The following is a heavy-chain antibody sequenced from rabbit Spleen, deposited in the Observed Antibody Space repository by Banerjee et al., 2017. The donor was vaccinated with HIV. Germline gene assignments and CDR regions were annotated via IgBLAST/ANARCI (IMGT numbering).Heavy chain of an antibody. Sequence: QSLEESGGGLVQPEGSLTLTCTASGFSFSSSYYMCWVRQAPGKGLEWIACIYAGSSGSTYYASWAKGRFTFSKTSSTTVTLQMTSLTAADTATYFCARDNGSGDYIDVYFDLWGQGTLVTVS. J-gene: IGHJ4*01. D-gene: IGHD1-1*01. CDR3: ARDNGSGDYIDVYFDL. CDR2: IYAGSSGST. V-gene: IGHV1S40*01. CDR1: GFSFSSSYY.